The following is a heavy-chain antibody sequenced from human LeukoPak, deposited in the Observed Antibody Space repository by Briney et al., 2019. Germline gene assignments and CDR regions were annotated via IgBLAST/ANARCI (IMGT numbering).Heavy chain of an antibody. CDR2: INPSGGST. CDR1: GYTFTSYY. CDR3: ARGEGRNYYYYYGMDV. Sequence: ASVKVSCKASGYTFTSYYMHWVRQAPGQGLEWMGIINPSGGSTSYAQKFQGRVTMTRDTSTSTVCMELSSLRSEDTAVYYCARGEGRNYYYYYGMDVWGQGTTVTVSS. J-gene: IGHJ6*02. V-gene: IGHV1-46*01.